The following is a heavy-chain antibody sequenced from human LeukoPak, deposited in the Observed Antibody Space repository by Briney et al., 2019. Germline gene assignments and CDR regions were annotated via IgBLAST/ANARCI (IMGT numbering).Heavy chain of an antibody. Sequence: GASVKVSCKASGYTFTGYYMHWVRQAPGQGLEWMGWINPNSGGTNYSQKFQGRVTMTRDTSISTAYMELSRLRSDDTAVYYCARDERSWIAAAGIPDYWGQGTLVTVSS. CDR2: INPNSGGT. CDR3: ARDERSWIAAAGIPDY. D-gene: IGHD6-13*01. CDR1: GYTFTGYY. V-gene: IGHV1-2*02. J-gene: IGHJ4*02.